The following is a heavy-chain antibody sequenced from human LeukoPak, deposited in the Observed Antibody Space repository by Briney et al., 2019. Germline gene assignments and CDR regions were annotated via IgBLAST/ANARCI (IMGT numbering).Heavy chain of an antibody. CDR1: GFTFSSYG. CDR3: AKDPGYCSGGSCSPLYYFDY. V-gene: IGHV3-30*18. Sequence: PGGSLRLFCAASGFTFSSYGTHWVRQAPGKRLEWVAVISYDGSNKYYADSVKGRFTISRDNSKSTLYLQMSSLRAEDTAVYYCAKDPGYCSGGSCSPLYYFDYWGQGTLVTVSS. D-gene: IGHD2-15*01. CDR2: ISYDGSNK. J-gene: IGHJ4*02.